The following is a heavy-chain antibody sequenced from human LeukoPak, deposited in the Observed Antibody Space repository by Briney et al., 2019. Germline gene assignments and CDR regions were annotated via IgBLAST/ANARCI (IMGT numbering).Heavy chain of an antibody. Sequence: QPGGSLRLSCAASGFTLSSFGMNWVRQAPGKGLEWVSYIGTTTSTIYYADSVKGRFTISRDNSKNTLYLQMNSLRAEDTAVYYCAKGGIAVAGLDYWGQGTLVTVSS. CDR1: GFTLSSFG. J-gene: IGHJ4*02. CDR3: AKGGIAVAGLDY. CDR2: IGTTTSTI. V-gene: IGHV3-48*01. D-gene: IGHD6-19*01.